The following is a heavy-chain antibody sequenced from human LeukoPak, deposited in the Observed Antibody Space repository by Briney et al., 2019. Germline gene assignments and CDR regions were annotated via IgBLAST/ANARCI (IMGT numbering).Heavy chain of an antibody. V-gene: IGHV3-23*01. CDR1: GFTFSSYA. J-gene: IGHJ5*02. CDR2: ISYSGGST. CDR3: VREIGWFDP. Sequence: TGASLRLSCAPSGFTFSSYAMRWARQAPGKALEWVSVISYSGGSTLYADSVKGRLTISRDNSKNTLYLQMNSLTAEDTAVYYCVREIGWFDPWGQGTLVTVSA.